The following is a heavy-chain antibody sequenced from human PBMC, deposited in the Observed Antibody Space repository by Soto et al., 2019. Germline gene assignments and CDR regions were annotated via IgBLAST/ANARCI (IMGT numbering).Heavy chain of an antibody. CDR3: ARIGGTHYYYYYMDV. CDR1: GGSISSSSYY. CDR2: IYYSGST. D-gene: IGHD1-7*01. V-gene: IGHV4-39*01. Sequence: SETLSLTCTVSGGSISSSSYYWGWIRQPPGKGLEWIGSIYYSGSTYYNPSLKSRVTISVDTSKNQFSLKLSSVTAADTAVYYCARIGGTHYYYYYMDVWGKGTTVTVSS. J-gene: IGHJ6*03.